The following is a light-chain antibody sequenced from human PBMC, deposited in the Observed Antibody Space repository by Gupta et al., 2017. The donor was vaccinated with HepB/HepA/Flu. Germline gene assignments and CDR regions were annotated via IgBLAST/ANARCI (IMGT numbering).Light chain of an antibody. J-gene: IGLJ3*02. CDR3: MIWNISSWV. V-gene: IGLV5-45*02. CDR2: YKSDSDK. Sequence: QALLTQPSSLSAAPGASASLTCTFPSALYGGTYRGYWYQQKPGSPPQYPRSYKSDSDKQQASGVPSRFSGSKDASANAGILVIAGFQAEDEAYYYCMIWNISSWVFGGGTKLTVL. CDR1: SALYGGTYR.